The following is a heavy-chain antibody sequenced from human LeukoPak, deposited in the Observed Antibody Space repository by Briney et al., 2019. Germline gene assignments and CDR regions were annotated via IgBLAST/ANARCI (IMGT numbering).Heavy chain of an antibody. V-gene: IGHV4-34*01. CDR1: GGSFSGYY. J-gene: IGHJ4*02. Sequence: ASETLSLTCAVYGGSFSGYYWSWIRQPPGKGLEWIGEINHSGSTNYNPSLKSRVTISVDTSKNQFSLKLSSVTAADTAVYYCARFSTLGQLWGFDYWGQGTLVTVSS. CDR2: INHSGST. D-gene: IGHD5-18*01. CDR3: ARFSTLGQLWGFDY.